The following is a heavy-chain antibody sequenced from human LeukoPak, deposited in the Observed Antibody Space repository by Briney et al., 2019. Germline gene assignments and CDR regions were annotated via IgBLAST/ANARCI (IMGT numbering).Heavy chain of an antibody. Sequence: GGSLRLSCAASGFTFSSYEMNWVRQAPGKGLEWVSYISSSGSTIYYADSVKGRFTISRDNAKNSLYLHMNSLRAEDTAVYYCARIPVAGTKWFDPWGQGTLVTVSS. CDR1: GFTFSSYE. D-gene: IGHD6-19*01. CDR2: ISSSGSTI. CDR3: ARIPVAGTKWFDP. J-gene: IGHJ5*02. V-gene: IGHV3-48*03.